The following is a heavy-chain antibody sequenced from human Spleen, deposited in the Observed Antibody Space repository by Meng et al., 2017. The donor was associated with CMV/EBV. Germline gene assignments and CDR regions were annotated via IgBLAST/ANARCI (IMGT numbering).Heavy chain of an antibody. CDR2: ISPWNGNT. CDR3: AREAAYGDYYGMDV. J-gene: IGHJ6*02. Sequence: ASVKVSCKASGYTFTGYYMHWVRQAPGQGLELMGSISPWNGNTNYAQKFQGRVTMTTNTSTSIAYMELRSLRSDDTAMYYCAREAAYGDYYGMDVWGQGTTVTVSS. V-gene: IGHV1-18*04. D-gene: IGHD4-17*01. CDR1: GYTFTGYY.